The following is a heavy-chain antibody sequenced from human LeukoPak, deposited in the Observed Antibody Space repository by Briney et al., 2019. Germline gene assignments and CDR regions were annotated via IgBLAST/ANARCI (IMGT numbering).Heavy chain of an antibody. V-gene: IGHV3-7*01. Sequence: AGGSLRLSCAASGFTFSSYWMGWVRQAPGKGLEWVASINQDGSEKYYVDSVEGRFTISRDNAKTSLCLQINSLRAEDTAIFYCARDTYGGFDYWGQGTLVTVSS. CDR1: GFTFSSYW. CDR3: ARDTYGGFDY. D-gene: IGHD4-23*01. CDR2: INQDGSEK. J-gene: IGHJ4*02.